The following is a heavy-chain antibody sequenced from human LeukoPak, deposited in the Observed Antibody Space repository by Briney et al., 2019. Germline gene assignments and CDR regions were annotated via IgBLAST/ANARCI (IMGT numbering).Heavy chain of an antibody. CDR1: GGSISSSSYY. CDR2: IYYSGST. CDR3: ARGDWNDSGAFDI. D-gene: IGHD1-1*01. J-gene: IGHJ3*02. Sequence: SETLSLTCTVSGGSISSSSYYWGWIRQPPGKGLEWIGSIYYSGSTYYNPSLKSRVTISVDTSKNQFSLKLSSVTAADTAVYYCARGDWNDSGAFDIWGQGTMVTVSS. V-gene: IGHV4-39*01.